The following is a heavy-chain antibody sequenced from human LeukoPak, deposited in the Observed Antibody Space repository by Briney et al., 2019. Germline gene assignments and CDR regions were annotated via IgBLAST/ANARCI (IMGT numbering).Heavy chain of an antibody. V-gene: IGHV1-2*02. J-gene: IGHJ6*03. CDR1: GYTFTGYY. CDR3: ARAGGPPYYYYYYMDV. CDR2: INPNSGGT. D-gene: IGHD1-26*01. Sequence: ASVKVSCKASGYTFTGYYMLWVRQAPGQGLEWMGWINPNSGGTNYAQKFQGRVTMTRDTSISTAYMELSRLRSDDTAVYYCARAGGPPYYYYYYMDVWEKGPRSPSP.